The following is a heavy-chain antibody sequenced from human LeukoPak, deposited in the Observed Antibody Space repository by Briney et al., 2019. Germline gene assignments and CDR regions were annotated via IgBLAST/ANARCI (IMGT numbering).Heavy chain of an antibody. J-gene: IGHJ4*02. CDR2: IWYDGSNK. CDR1: GFTFSSYG. D-gene: IGHD3-10*01. V-gene: IGHV3-33*01. Sequence: PGRSLRLSCAASGFTFSSYGMHWVRQAPGKGLEWVAVIWYDGSNKYYADSVKGRFTIPRDNSKNTLYLQMNSLRAEDAAVYYCASSPLWFGEQYFDYWGQGTLVTVSS. CDR3: ASSPLWFGEQYFDY.